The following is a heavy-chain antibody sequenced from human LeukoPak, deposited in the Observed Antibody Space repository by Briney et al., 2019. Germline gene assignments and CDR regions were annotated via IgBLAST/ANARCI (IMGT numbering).Heavy chain of an antibody. CDR3: ARRRGYSCAVLYWYFDL. Sequence: KPSETLSLTCAVYGGSFSGYYWSWIRQPPGKGLEWIWEINHSGSTNYNPSLKSRVTISVDTSKNQFSLKLSSVTAADTAVYYCARRRGYSCAVLYWYFDLWGRGTLVTVSS. D-gene: IGHD5-18*01. J-gene: IGHJ2*01. CDR2: INHSGST. V-gene: IGHV4-34*01. CDR1: GGSFSGYY.